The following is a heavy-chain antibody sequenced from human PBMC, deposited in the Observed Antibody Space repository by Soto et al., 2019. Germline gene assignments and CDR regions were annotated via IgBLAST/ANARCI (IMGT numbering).Heavy chain of an antibody. J-gene: IGHJ4*02. D-gene: IGHD2-2*01. CDR1: GFTFSSYG. Sequence: QVQLVESGGGVVQPGRSLRLSCAASGFTFSSYGMHWVRQAPGTGLEWVAVIWYDGSNKYYADSVKGRFTISRDNSKNTLYLQMNSLRAEDTAVYYCARGWYQLPEFDYWGQGTLVTVSS. CDR2: IWYDGSNK. CDR3: ARGWYQLPEFDY. V-gene: IGHV3-33*01.